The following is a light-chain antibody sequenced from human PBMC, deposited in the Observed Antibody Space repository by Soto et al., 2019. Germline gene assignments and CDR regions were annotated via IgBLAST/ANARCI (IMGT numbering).Light chain of an antibody. CDR2: AAS. CDR1: QSIRND. CDR3: LHQNSYPALS. V-gene: IGKV1-17*01. J-gene: IGKJ4*01. Sequence: DIQMTQSPSSLSASVGDRVTITCRASQSIRNDLGWYQQKSGKAPRRLIYAASTLQTGVPSRFSGSGSGREFTLTISGLQPEDFATYYCLHQNSYPALSFGGGTKVE.